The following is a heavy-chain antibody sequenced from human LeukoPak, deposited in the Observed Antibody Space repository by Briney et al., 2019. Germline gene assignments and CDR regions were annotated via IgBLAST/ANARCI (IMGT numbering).Heavy chain of an antibody. V-gene: IGHV4-39*01. D-gene: IGHD5-12*01. CDR2: FYYSGNT. J-gene: IGHJ5*02. CDR3: ARQWDIVATWGRWFDP. CDR1: GVSITHY. Sequence: SETLSLTCTVSGVSITHYWGWIRQPPGKGLEWIGSFYYSGNTYYNSSLESRVTISVDTSKNQFSLELTSVTAADTAIYYCARQWDIVATWGRWFDPWGQGILVTVSS.